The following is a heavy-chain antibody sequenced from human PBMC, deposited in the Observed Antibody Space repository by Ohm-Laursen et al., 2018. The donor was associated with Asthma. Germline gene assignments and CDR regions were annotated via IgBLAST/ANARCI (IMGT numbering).Heavy chain of an antibody. CDR3: ARAVAAPDWFDP. CDR2: MNPNSGNT. Sequence: ASVKVSCKVSGYTFTSYAINWVRQATGQGLEWMGWMNPNSGNTGYAQKFQGRVTMTRNTSISTAYMELSSLRSEDTAVYYCARAVAAPDWFDPWGQGTLVTVSS. J-gene: IGHJ5*02. D-gene: IGHD6-19*01. V-gene: IGHV1-8*01. CDR1: GYTFTSYA.